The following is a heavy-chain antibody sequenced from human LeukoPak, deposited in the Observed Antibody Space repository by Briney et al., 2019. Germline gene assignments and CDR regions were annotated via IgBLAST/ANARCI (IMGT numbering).Heavy chain of an antibody. V-gene: IGHV3-30*04. CDR2: ITYDGSRV. J-gene: IGHJ4*02. CDR3: AKAVIPSSSWWAFDY. Sequence: GGSLRLSCEGSGFNFNNYAMHWVRQAPGKGLEWVALITYDGSRVSYADSVKARFTILRDNSRNTLILQMDSLRAEDTAVYYCAKAVIPSSSWWAFDYWGQGTLVTVSS. CDR1: GFNFNNYA. D-gene: IGHD6-13*01.